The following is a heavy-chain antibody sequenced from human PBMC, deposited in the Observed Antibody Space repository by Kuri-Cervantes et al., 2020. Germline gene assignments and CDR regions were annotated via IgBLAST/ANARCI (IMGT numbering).Heavy chain of an antibody. CDR1: GYTFTSYG. J-gene: IGHJ3*02. Sequence: ASVKVSCKAAGYTFTSYGISWVRQAPGQGLEWMGWISTYNVNTNYAKKFQGRVTMTRDTSISTAYMELSRLRSGDTAVYYCAREWRGGSRSFGCSAFDIWGQGTMVTVSS. V-gene: IGHV1-18*01. CDR3: AREWRGGSRSFGCSAFDI. D-gene: IGHD1-26*01. CDR2: ISTYNVNT.